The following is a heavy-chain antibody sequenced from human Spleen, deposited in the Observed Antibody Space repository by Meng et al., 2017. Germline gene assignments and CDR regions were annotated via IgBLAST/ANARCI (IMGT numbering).Heavy chain of an antibody. CDR2: IDPGTGGT. D-gene: IGHD6-13*01. Sequence: ASVKVSCKPSGYTFTAYWPHWVRQAPGQGLEWMGRIDPGTGGTQYAQNFQGRVTMTRDTSISTTYMELSRLRSDDTAVYYCVRDEDISAAGKLFGDYWGQGTLVTVSS. V-gene: IGHV1-2*06. CDR3: VRDEDISAAGKLFGDY. J-gene: IGHJ4*02. CDR1: GYTFTAYW.